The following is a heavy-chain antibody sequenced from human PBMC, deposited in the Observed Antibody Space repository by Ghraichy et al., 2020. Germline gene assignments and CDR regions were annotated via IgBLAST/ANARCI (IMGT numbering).Heavy chain of an antibody. CDR2: ISSSGGTI. Sequence: GGSLRLSCAASGFTFSSYEMNWVRQAPGKGLEWVSYISSSGGTIYYADSVKGRFTISRDNAKKSLYLRMNSLRAEDTATYYCARDQSPYHSYGMDVWGQGTTVTVSS. J-gene: IGHJ6*02. CDR3: ARDQSPYHSYGMDV. CDR1: GFTFSSYE. V-gene: IGHV3-48*03.